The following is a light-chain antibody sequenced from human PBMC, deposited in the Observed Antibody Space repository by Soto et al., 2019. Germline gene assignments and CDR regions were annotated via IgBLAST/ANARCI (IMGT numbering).Light chain of an antibody. CDR1: QSVSSSY. V-gene: IGKV3-20*01. CDR3: QQYETAPPIT. CDR2: GAS. Sequence: EIVLTQSPGTLSLSPGERATLSCRASQSVSSSYLAWYQQKPGQAPRLLIYGASSRATGIPDRFSGSGSGTDFTLTISRLKPEDFAVYYCQQYETAPPITFGQGTRLEIK. J-gene: IGKJ5*01.